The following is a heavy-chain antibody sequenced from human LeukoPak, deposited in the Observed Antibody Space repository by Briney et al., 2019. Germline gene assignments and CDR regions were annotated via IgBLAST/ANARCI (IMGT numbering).Heavy chain of an antibody. CDR1: GGSISSGGYY. CDR2: IHYSGST. CDR3: ARQHTAMGTYYYYGMDV. V-gene: IGHV4-30-4*08. J-gene: IGHJ6*02. D-gene: IGHD5-18*01. Sequence: SETLSLTCTVSGGSISSGGYYWSWIRQHPGKGLEWIGYIHYSGSTYCNPSLKSRVTISVDTSKNQFSLKLSSVTAADTAVYYCARQHTAMGTYYYYGMDVWGQGTTVTVSS.